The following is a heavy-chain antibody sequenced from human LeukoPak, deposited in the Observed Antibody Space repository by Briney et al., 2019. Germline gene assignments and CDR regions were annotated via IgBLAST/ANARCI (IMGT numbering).Heavy chain of an antibody. J-gene: IGHJ4*02. Sequence: PSETLSLTCAVYGGSFSGYYRSWIRQPPGKGLEWIGEINHSGSTNYNPSLKSRVTISVDTSKNQFSLKLSSVTAADTAVYYCARGRGQWLPLDYWGQGTLVTVSS. CDR2: INHSGST. D-gene: IGHD6-19*01. V-gene: IGHV4-34*01. CDR3: ARGRGQWLPLDY. CDR1: GGSFSGYY.